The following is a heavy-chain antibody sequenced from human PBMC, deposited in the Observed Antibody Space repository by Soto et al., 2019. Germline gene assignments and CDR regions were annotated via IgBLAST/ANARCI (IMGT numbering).Heavy chain of an antibody. CDR2: ISGSGGST. CDR1: GFTFSSYA. V-gene: IGHV3-23*01. D-gene: IGHD4-17*01. CDR3: AKELDYGDYEYFDY. J-gene: IGHJ4*02. Sequence: GGSLRLSCAASGFTFSSYAMSWVRQAPGKGLEWVSAISGSGGSTYYGDSVKGRFTISRDNSKNTLYLQMNSLRADDTAVYYCAKELDYGDYEYFDYWGQGTLVTVSS.